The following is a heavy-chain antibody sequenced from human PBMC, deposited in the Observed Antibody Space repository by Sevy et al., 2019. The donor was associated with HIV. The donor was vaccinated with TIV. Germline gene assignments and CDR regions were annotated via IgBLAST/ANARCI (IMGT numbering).Heavy chain of an antibody. J-gene: IGHJ4*02. CDR1: GFTFNNAW. CDR2: IKSKIDGETT. V-gene: IGHV3-15*01. CDR3: ATAPGYYDSAPFDY. Sequence: GGSLRLSCAVSGFTFNNAWMNWVRQAPGTGLQWVGLIKSKIDGETTDYAAPVKGRFTFSRDDSKNTLFLQMNSLKMEDTAVYYCATAPGYYDSAPFDYWGPGTLVTVSS. D-gene: IGHD3-22*01.